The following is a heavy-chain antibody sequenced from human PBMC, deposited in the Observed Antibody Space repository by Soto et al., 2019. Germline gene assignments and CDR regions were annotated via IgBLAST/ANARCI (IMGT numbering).Heavy chain of an antibody. CDR1: GGTFSSYA. J-gene: IGHJ4*02. V-gene: IGHV1-69*01. CDR2: IIPIFGTA. Sequence: QVQLVQSGAEVKKPGSSVKVSCKASGGTFSSYAISWVRQAPGQGLEWKGGIIPIFGTANYAQKFQGRVTITADESTSTAYMELSSLRSEDTAVYYCTAELAYCGGDCYFDYWGQGTLVTVSS. CDR3: TAELAYCGGDCYFDY. D-gene: IGHD2-21*02.